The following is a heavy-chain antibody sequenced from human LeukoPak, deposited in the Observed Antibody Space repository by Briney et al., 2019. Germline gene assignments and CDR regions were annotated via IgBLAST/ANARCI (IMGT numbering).Heavy chain of an antibody. J-gene: IGHJ6*02. V-gene: IGHV3-53*04. CDR3: ARVQSRSSSSRGPYYYGMDV. CDR2: IYSGGST. D-gene: IGHD6-6*01. Sequence: GGSLRLSCAASGFTVSSNYMSWVRQAPGKGLEWVSVIYSGGSTYYADSVKGRFTISRHNSKNTLYLQMNSLRAEDTAVYYCARVQSRSSSSRGPYYYGMDVWGQGTTVTVSS. CDR1: GFTVSSNY.